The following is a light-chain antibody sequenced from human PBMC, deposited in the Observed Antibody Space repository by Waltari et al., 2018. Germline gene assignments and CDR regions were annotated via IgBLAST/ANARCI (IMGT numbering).Light chain of an antibody. V-gene: IGLV6-57*03. CDR2: GDN. Sequence: NFMLTQPHSVSESPGKTVTISCTRSSGSIDSNYVQWYQQRPGSAPTTLIYGDNQIPSWVPCRFSGSIDSSSNSASLTISGLKTEDEADFYCQSYDSSNRDVVFGGGTKLTVL. CDR3: QSYDSSNRDVV. CDR1: SGSIDSNY. J-gene: IGLJ2*01.